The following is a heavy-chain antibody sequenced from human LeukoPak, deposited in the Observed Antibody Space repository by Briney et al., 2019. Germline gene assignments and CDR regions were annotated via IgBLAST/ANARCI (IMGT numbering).Heavy chain of an antibody. CDR3: VRGLSARISKKNTEFFQY. D-gene: IGHD1/OR15-1a*01. J-gene: IGHJ1*01. Sequence: GESLKISCQGSGYTFSTYWLAWVRQMPGKGPEWMGIIYPGDSDTGYSPSFEGQVTISADKSINTAFLQWSSLRASDTAMYYCVRGLSARISKKNTEFFQYWGQGTLVTVPS. CDR1: GYTFSTYW. V-gene: IGHV5-51*01. CDR2: IYPGDSDT.